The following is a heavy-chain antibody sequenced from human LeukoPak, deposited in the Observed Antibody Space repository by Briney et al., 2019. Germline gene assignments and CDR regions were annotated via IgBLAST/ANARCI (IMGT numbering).Heavy chain of an antibody. J-gene: IGHJ4*02. CDR1: GFTFSSYA. Sequence: PGGSLRLSCAASGFTFSSYAMHWVRQAPGKGLEWVAVISYDGSNKYYADSVKGRFTISRDNSKNTLYLQMNSLRAEDTAVYYCAKARPPRAFYSSSWYPFDYWGQGTLVTVSS. V-gene: IGHV3-30-3*01. D-gene: IGHD6-13*01. CDR2: ISYDGSNK. CDR3: AKARPPRAFYSSSWYPFDY.